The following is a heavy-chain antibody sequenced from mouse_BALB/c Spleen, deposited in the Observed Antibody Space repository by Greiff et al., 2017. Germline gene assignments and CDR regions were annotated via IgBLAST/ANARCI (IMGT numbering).Heavy chain of an antibody. CDR1: GFTFSDYY. Sequence: DVMLVESGGGLVKPGGSLKLSCAASGFTFSDYYMYWVRQTPEKRLEWVATISDGGSYTYYPDSVKGRFTISRDNAKNNLYLQMSSLKSEDTAMYYCARASYYYGSSYYAMDYWGQGTSVTVSS. J-gene: IGHJ4*01. CDR3: ARASYYYGSSYYAMDY. D-gene: IGHD1-1*01. CDR2: ISDGGSYT. V-gene: IGHV5-4*02.